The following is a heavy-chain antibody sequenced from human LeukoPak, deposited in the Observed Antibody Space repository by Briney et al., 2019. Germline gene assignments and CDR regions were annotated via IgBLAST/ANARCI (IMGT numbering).Heavy chain of an antibody. D-gene: IGHD3-3*01. CDR3: ARGATIFGVVTLFDY. J-gene: IGHJ4*02. V-gene: IGHV1-3*01. CDR1: GYTFTSYA. CDR2: INAGNGNT. Sequence: EASVKVSCKASGYTFTSYAMHWVRQAPGQRLEWMGWINAGNGNTKYSQKFQGRVTITRDTSASTAYKELSSLRSEDTAVYYCARGATIFGVVTLFDYWGQGTLVTVSS.